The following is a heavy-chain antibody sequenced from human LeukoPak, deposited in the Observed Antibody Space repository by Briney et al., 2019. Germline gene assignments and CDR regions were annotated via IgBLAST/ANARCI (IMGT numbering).Heavy chain of an antibody. D-gene: IGHD5-12*01. CDR1: GFTFSSYW. CDR3: ARVEVATSYHYYGMDV. CDR2: IKQDGSEK. V-gene: IGHV3-7*01. J-gene: IGHJ6*02. Sequence: GGSLRLSCAASGFTFSSYWMSWVRQAPGKGLEWVANIKQDGSEKYYVDSVKGRFTISRDNAKNSLYLQMNSLRAEDTAVYYCARVEVATSYHYYGMDVWGQGTTVTVSS.